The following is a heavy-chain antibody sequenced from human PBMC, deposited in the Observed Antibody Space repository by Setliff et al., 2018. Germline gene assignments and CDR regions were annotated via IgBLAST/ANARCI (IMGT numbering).Heavy chain of an antibody. J-gene: IGHJ4*02. CDR1: GYIFTYYA. D-gene: IGHD1-26*01. CDR3: ARYSGSSPPRD. CDR2: INAGNGNT. V-gene: IGHV1-3*01. Sequence: ASVKVSCKASGYIFTYYAIHWVRQAPGQRLEWMGWINAGNGNTKYSQKFQGGVTITRDTSISTAYLELSSLEFEDTAIYYCARYSGSSPPRDWGQGTLVTVSS.